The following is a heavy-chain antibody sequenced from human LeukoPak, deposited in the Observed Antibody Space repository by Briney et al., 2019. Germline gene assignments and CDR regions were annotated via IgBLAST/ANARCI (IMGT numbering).Heavy chain of an antibody. CDR1: GFTFTDYT. V-gene: IGHV3-69-1*01. J-gene: IGHJ3*01. CDR2: VSGRL. Sequence: GSLRLSCVASGFTFTDYTLNWVRQAPGKGLEWVSSVSGRLDYADSVRGRFTVSRDVAKRSAFLEMSSLRTEDTAVYYCTRGGGYCGGDACRSYDAFDFWGQGTMVTVSS. CDR3: TRGGGYCGGDACRSYDAFDF. D-gene: IGHD1-26*01.